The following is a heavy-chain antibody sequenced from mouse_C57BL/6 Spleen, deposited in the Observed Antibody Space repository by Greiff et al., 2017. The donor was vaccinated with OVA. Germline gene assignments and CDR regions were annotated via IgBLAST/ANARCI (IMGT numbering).Heavy chain of an antibody. CDR1: GYTFTDYN. J-gene: IGHJ1*03. CDR2: INPNNGGT. D-gene: IGHD1-1*01. Sequence: VQLQQSGPELVKPGASVKIPCKASGYTFTDYNMDWVKQSHGKSLEWIGDINPNNGGTIYNQKFKGKATLTVDKSSSTAYMDLRSLTSEDTAVYYCARKYYGVGGYFDVWGTGTTGTVSS. CDR3: ARKYYGVGGYFDV. V-gene: IGHV1-18*01.